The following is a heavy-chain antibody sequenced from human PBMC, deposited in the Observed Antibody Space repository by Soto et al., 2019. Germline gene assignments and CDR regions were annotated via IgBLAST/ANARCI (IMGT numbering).Heavy chain of an antibody. CDR3: AGSGSYPF. CDR2: TYYHGGT. CDR1: GGFVSTSY. D-gene: IGHD1-26*01. J-gene: IGHJ3*01. Sequence: SETLSITCAVCGGFVSTSYWTWVRQPPGKGLEWIGDTYYHGGTHSNPSPKSRATIPVATPKNQFALRLSSVTDADTAVYYRAGSGSYPF. V-gene: IGHV4-59*04.